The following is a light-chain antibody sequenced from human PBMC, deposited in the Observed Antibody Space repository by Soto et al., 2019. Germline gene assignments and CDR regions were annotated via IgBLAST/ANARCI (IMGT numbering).Light chain of an antibody. CDR2: DAS. CDR1: NINNW. J-gene: IGKJ1*01. V-gene: IGKV1-5*01. CDR3: QQYNLA. Sequence: NINNWLAWYQHKPGKAPKILIYDASTLESGVPSRFSGSGSGTEFTLTISSLQTDDFATYYCQQYNLAFGQGTKVDIK.